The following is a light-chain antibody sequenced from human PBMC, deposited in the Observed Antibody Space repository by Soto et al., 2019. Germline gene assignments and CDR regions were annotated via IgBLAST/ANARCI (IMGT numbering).Light chain of an antibody. Sequence: QSVLTQPASVSGSPGQSITISCTGTSSDVGYNFVSWYQHLPGTAPKLLSYDNDKRPPGISDRFSGSKSGTSATLDIAGLQTWDEADYYCGTWDTSLSAYVFGPGTKVTVL. CDR2: DND. V-gene: IGLV1-51*01. CDR3: GTWDTSLSAYV. CDR1: SSDVGYNF. J-gene: IGLJ1*01.